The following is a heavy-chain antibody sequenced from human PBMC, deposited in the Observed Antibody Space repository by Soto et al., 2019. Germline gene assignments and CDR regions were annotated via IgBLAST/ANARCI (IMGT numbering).Heavy chain of an antibody. CDR2: IKQDGSEK. CDR3: VRFSGSGWLLRENWFDP. CDR1: GFTFSSYW. V-gene: IGHV3-7*01. J-gene: IGHJ5*02. D-gene: IGHD6-19*01. Sequence: PVGSLRLSCAASGFTFSSYWMSWFREAPVNGLEWVANIKQDGSEKYYVDSVKGRFTISRDNAKNSLYLQVNSLRAEDTALYYCVRFSGSGWLLRENWFDPWGQGTLVTVSS.